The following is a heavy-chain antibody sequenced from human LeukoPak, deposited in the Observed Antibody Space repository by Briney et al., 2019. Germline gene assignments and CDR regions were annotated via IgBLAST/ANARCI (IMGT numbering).Heavy chain of an antibody. V-gene: IGHV3-30*02. CDR2: IRYDGSNK. CDR1: GFTFSSYG. D-gene: IGHD3-22*01. J-gene: IGHJ5*02. Sequence: GGSLRLSCAASGFTFSSYGMHWVRQAPGKGLEWVAFIRYDGSNKYYADPVKGRFTISRDNSKNTLYLQMNSLRAEDTAVYYCAKGKDDYDSSGSNWFDPWGQGTLVTVSS. CDR3: AKGKDDYDSSGSNWFDP.